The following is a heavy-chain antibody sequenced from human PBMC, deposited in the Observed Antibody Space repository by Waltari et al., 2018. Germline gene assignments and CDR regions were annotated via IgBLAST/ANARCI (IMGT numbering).Heavy chain of an antibody. J-gene: IGHJ1*01. CDR2: ISYDGGNT. V-gene: IGHV3-30*18. D-gene: IGHD4-4*01. CDR1: YG. CDR3: AKTGAGAYRDS. Sequence: YGMHWVRQAPGKVREWVAAISYDGGNTYSADSVEGRFTISRDNSNNTVYLQMNSLRPEDTAVYYCAKTGAGAYRDSWGQGTLVTVSP.